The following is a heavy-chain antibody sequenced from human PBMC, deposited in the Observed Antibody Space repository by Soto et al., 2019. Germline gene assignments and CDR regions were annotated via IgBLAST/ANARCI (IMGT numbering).Heavy chain of an antibody. Sequence: SETLSLTCTVSGGSISSGDYYWSWIRQPPGKGLEWIGYIYYSGSTYYNPSLKSRVTISVDTSKNQFSLKLSSVTAADTAVYYCARVNRITIFGVVTYGMDVWGQGTTVTVSS. J-gene: IGHJ6*02. CDR2: IYYSGST. CDR3: ARVNRITIFGVVTYGMDV. CDR1: GGSISSGDYY. V-gene: IGHV4-30-4*01. D-gene: IGHD3-3*01.